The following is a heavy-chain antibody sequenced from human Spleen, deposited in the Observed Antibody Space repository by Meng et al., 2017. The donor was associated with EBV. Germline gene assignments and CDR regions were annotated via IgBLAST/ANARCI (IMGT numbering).Heavy chain of an antibody. CDR3: ARDYSNTWYP. J-gene: IGHJ5*02. CDR1: GYTFTTYG. CDR2: ISPYNGNT. V-gene: IGHV1-18*01. D-gene: IGHD6-13*01. Sequence: QVQLVQSGAEVKKPGASVKVSCKASGYTFTTYGISWVRQAPGQGLEWMGWISPYNGNTYYAQKFRDRVTMTTDTSTTTPYMELRSLRSDDTAVYFCARDYSNTWYPWGQGTLVTVSS.